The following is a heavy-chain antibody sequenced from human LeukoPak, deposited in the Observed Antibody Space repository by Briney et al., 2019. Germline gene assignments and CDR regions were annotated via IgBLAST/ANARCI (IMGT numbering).Heavy chain of an antibody. J-gene: IGHJ4*02. D-gene: IGHD3-9*01. CDR3: ARCRLRYFDWSIPIYYFDY. CDR2: IYYSGST. V-gene: IGHV4-59*01. CDR1: GDSISSYY. Sequence: SETLSLTCTVSGDSISSYYWSWIRQPPGKGLEWIGYIYYSGSTNYNPSLKSRVTISVDTSKNQFSLKLSSVTAADTAVYFCARCRLRYFDWSIPIYYFDYWGQGTLVTVSS.